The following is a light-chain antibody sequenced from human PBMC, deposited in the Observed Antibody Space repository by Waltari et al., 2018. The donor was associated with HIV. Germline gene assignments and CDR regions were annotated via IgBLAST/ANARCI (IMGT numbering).Light chain of an antibody. V-gene: IGLV2-23*02. J-gene: IGLJ3*02. CDR1: HIDIGNYNL. CDR3: LTYVSKTSTWQ. CDR2: DVS. Sequence: QSALTQPASVSGNPGQSVTIPCTGTHIDIGNYNLVSWFQQHPGKAPKLLIYDVSKRPSGVSSRFSGSKSGYFASLTISGLLTEDESSYYCLTYVSKTSTWQFGGGTYLTV.